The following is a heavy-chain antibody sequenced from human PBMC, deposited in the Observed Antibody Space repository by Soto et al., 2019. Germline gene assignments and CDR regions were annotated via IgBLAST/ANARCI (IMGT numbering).Heavy chain of an antibody. CDR1: GFTFRSYG. V-gene: IGHV3-33*01. D-gene: IGHD2-2*01. J-gene: IGHJ6*02. Sequence: QMQLVESGGGVVQPGRSLRLSCAASGFTFRSYGIHWVRQAPGKGLEWVALIWFDGSKKYYVDSVKGRFAVSRDNSKNTLYLPMTSLRVEDTAVYYCARDRLVPYGYGMDVWGQGTTVTVSS. CDR3: ARDRLVPYGYGMDV. CDR2: IWFDGSKK.